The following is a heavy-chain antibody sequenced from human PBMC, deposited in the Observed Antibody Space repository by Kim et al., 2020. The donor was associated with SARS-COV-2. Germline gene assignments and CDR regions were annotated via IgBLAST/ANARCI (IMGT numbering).Heavy chain of an antibody. CDR3: AKDRARGPPGTVLTVDRRGY. V-gene: IGHV3-23*01. CDR1: GFTFSSYA. CDR2: ISGSGGST. D-gene: IGHD2-8*01. Sequence: GGSLRLSCAASGFTFSSYAMSWVRQAPGKGLEWVSAISGSGGSTYYADSVKGRFTISRDNSKNTLYLQMNSLRAEDTAVYYCAKDRARGPPGTVLTVDRRGYWGQGTLVTVSS. J-gene: IGHJ4*02.